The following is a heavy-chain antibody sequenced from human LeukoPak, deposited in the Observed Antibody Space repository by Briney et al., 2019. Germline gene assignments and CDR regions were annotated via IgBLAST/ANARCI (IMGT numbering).Heavy chain of an antibody. CDR3: ASSTLGWLQLQDFDY. CDR2: IYSGGST. D-gene: IGHD5-24*01. Sequence: GGSLRLSCAASGFTVSSNYMSWVRQAPGKGLEWVSVIYSGGSTYYADSVKGRFTISRDNSKNTLYLQMNSLRAEDTAVYYCASSTLGWLQLQDFDYWGQGTLVTVSS. V-gene: IGHV3-66*02. J-gene: IGHJ4*02. CDR1: GFTVSSNY.